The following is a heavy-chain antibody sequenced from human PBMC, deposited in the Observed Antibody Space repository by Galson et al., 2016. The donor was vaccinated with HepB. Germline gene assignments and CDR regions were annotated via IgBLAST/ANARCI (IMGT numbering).Heavy chain of an antibody. CDR3: SRNPPYNRYYVAHFDI. Sequence: SLRLSCAASRFNLSNYGMHWVRQAPGKGLEWVAVLWFDGSHKKYGDSVKGRFTISRDNSKNTVYLQMNSLRAEDTAVYYCSRNPPYNRYYVAHFDIWGQGTRVTVSS. V-gene: IGHV3-33*01. CDR1: RFNLSNYG. J-gene: IGHJ3*02. CDR2: LWFDGSHK. D-gene: IGHD1-14*01.